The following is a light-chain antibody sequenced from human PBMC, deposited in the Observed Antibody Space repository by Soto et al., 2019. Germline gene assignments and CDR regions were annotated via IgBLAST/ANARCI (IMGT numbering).Light chain of an antibody. Sequence: DIQMTQSPSTLSGSVGDRVTITCRASQTISSWLAWYQQKPGKAPKLLIYDASSLESGVPSRISGSGSGTEFTLTISGLQPDDLATYYCQHYSSHSTTFGQGTRLEIK. CDR2: DAS. J-gene: IGKJ5*01. V-gene: IGKV1-5*01. CDR3: QHYSSHSTT. CDR1: QTISSW.